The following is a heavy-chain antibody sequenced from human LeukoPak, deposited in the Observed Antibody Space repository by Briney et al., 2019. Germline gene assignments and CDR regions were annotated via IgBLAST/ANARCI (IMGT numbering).Heavy chain of an antibody. CDR2: IIPILGIA. CDR3: ASPIVVVVAATRDAFDI. V-gene: IGHV1-69*04. CDR1: GGTFSSYA. D-gene: IGHD2-15*01. J-gene: IGHJ3*02. Sequence: GASVKVSCKASGGTFSSYAISWVRQAPGQGLEWMGRIIPILGIANYAQKFQGRVTITADKSTSTAYMELSSLRSEDTAVYYCASPIVVVVAATRDAFDIWGQGTMVTVSS.